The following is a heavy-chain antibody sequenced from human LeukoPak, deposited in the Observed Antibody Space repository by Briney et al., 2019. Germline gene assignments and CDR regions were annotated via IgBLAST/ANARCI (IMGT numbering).Heavy chain of an antibody. D-gene: IGHD1-26*01. V-gene: IGHV4-39*07. CDR2: IYYSGST. J-gene: IGHJ4*02. Sequence: SETLSLTCTVSGDSISSSSYYWGWIRQPPGKGLEWIGSIYYSGSTYYNPSLKSRVTISVDTSKNQFSLKLSSVTAADTAVYYCARASVVGTTPFNYWGQGTLVTVSS. CDR3: ARASVVGTTPFNY. CDR1: GDSISSSSYY.